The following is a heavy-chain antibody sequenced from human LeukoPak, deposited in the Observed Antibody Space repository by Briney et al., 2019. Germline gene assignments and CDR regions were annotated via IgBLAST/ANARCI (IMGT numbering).Heavy chain of an antibody. CDR2: ISYDGSNK. CDR1: GFTFSSYA. Sequence: PGGSLRLSCAASGFTFSSYAMHWVRQAPGKGLEGVAVISYDGSNKYYADSVKGRFTISRDNSKNTLYLQMNSLRAEDTAVYYCARVYKYGSGSYQHYYYYMDVWGKGTTVTVSS. CDR3: ARVYKYGSGSYQHYYYYMDV. D-gene: IGHD3-10*01. V-gene: IGHV3-30*04. J-gene: IGHJ6*03.